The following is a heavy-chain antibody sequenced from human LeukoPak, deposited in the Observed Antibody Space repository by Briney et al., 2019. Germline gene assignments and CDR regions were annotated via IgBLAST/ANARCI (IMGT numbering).Heavy chain of an antibody. CDR2: INSDGSST. D-gene: IGHD5-18*01. J-gene: IGHJ4*02. CDR3: ARDSTAMVDY. Sequence: GGSLRLSCAASGFTFSSYWMHWVRQAPGKGLLWVSRINSDGSSTSYADSVKGRFTISRDNAKNTLYLQMNSLRAEDTAVYYCARDSTAMVDYWGQGTLVTVSS. CDR1: GFTFSSYW. V-gene: IGHV3-74*01.